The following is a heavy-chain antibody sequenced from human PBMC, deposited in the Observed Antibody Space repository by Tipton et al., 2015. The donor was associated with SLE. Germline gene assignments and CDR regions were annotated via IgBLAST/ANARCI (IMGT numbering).Heavy chain of an antibody. CDR1: GGTFSGYY. CDR2: INHSEST. D-gene: IGHD6-6*01. CDR3: ARGGVLSIAARRRWYFFDY. V-gene: IGHV4-34*01. J-gene: IGHJ4*02. Sequence: LRLSCAVYGGTFSGYYWSWIRQPPGKGLEWIGEINHSESTNYNPSLKSRFTISVDTPKNQFSLKQSSVTAADTAVDYCARGGVLSIAARRRWYFFDYWGLGSLVAAAS.